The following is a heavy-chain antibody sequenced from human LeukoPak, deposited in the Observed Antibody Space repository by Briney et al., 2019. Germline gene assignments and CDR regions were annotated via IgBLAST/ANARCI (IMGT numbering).Heavy chain of an antibody. CDR1: GLTFTNYW. Sequence: GGSLRLSCAAPGLTFTNYWMHWVRQAPGKGLESVAYIHPDGTEKYYMESLRGRFAIYRDNAKNSLYLQMSNLRDEDTAVYYCTSRYDFWSGYFQGYYFDFWGQGSLVTVSS. CDR2: IHPDGTEK. CDR3: TSRYDFWSGYFQGYYFDF. D-gene: IGHD3-3*01. J-gene: IGHJ4*02. V-gene: IGHV3-7*01.